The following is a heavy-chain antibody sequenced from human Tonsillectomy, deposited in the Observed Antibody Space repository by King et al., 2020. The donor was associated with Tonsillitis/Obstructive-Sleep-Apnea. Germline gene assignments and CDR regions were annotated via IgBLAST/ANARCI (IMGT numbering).Heavy chain of an antibody. D-gene: IGHD2-21*02. CDR1: GFTFGDXA. J-gene: IGHJ4*02. CDR3: TXGPAXGGDPSKYYFFDY. Sequence: VQLVESGGGLVQSGRSLRLSCTASGFTFGDXAMSWVRQAPGEGLEWVGFIRSKAYGGTTEYAASVKGTFTISRDDSKSIAYLQMNSLKTEDTAVYYCTXGPAXGGDPSKYYFFDYWXQGALVTVSX. CDR2: IRSKAYGGTT. V-gene: IGHV3-49*04.